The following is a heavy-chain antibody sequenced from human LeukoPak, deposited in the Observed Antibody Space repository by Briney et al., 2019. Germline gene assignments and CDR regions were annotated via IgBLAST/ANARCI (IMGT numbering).Heavy chain of an antibody. V-gene: IGHV3-30*03. CDR2: ISYDGSNK. CDR3: ARAVADAIDY. Sequence: EGSLRLSCAASGFTFSSYGMHWVRQAPGKGLEWVAVISYDGSNKYYADSVKGRFTISRDNSKNTLYLQMNSLRAEDTAVYYCARAVADAIDYWGQGTLVTVSS. J-gene: IGHJ4*02. CDR1: GFTFSSYG. D-gene: IGHD6-19*01.